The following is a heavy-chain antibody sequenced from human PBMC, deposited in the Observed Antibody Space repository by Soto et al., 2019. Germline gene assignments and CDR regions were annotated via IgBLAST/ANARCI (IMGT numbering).Heavy chain of an antibody. D-gene: IGHD2-2*01. CDR1: GFTFSNAW. V-gene: IGHV3-15*01. CDR2: IKSKTDGGTT. CDR3: TTDLGYCSSTSCYGAFDI. J-gene: IGHJ3*02. Sequence: EVQLVESGGGLVKPGGSLRLSCAASGFTFSNAWMSWVRQAPGKGLEWVGRIKSKTDGGTTDYAAPVKGRFTISRDDPKNTLYLQMNSLKTEDTAVYYCTTDLGYCSSTSCYGAFDIWGQGTMVTVSS.